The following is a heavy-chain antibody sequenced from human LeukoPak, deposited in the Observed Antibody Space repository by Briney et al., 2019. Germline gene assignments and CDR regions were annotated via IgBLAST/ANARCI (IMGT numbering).Heavy chain of an antibody. CDR3: ARSVGATPLDY. Sequence: GESLKISCKGSGYSFSSYWIAWVRRMPGKGLEWMGIIYPSDSETTYSPSFQGQVTISADKSISTAYLQWGSLTASDTAIYYCARSVGATPLDYWGQGTPVTVSS. CDR1: GYSFSSYW. V-gene: IGHV5-51*01. D-gene: IGHD1-26*01. CDR2: IYPSDSET. J-gene: IGHJ4*02.